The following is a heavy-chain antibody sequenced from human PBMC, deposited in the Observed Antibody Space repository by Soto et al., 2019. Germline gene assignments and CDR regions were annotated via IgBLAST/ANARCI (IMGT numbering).Heavy chain of an antibody. Sequence: QVQLVQSGAEVKKPGSSVKVSCKASGGTFSSYAISWVRQAPGQGLEWMGGIIAILGKANYAEKFQGRVTITADESTSTAYMEMSSLRSEDPAVYYCARERGGAIIVGVTGTFDVWGQGTLVTVSS. CDR3: ARERGGAIIVGVTGTFDV. CDR1: GGTFSSYA. J-gene: IGHJ3*01. CDR2: IIAILGKA. D-gene: IGHD3-22*01. V-gene: IGHV1-69*01.